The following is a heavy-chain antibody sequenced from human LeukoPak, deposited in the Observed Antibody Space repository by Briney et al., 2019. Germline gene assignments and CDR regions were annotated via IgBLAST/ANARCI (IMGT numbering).Heavy chain of an antibody. CDR1: GGSISSGGYY. D-gene: IGHD4-17*01. V-gene: IGHV4-31*03. Sequence: PSETLSLTCTVSGGSISSGGYYWSWIRQHPGKGLEWIGYIYYSGSTYYNPSLKSRVTISVDTSKNQFSLKLSSVTAADTAVYYRARARADYGDLNYWGQGTLVTVSS. J-gene: IGHJ4*02. CDR2: IYYSGST. CDR3: ARARADYGDLNY.